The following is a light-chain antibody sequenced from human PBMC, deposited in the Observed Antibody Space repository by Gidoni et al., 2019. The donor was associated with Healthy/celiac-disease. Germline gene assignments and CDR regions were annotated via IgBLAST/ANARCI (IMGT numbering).Light chain of an antibody. CDR1: NLGDKY. CDR2: QDS. V-gene: IGLV3-1*01. CDR3: QAWDSSTYV. Sequence: SYELTQPPSVSVSPGQTASITCSGDNLGDKYACWYQQKPFQSPVLVIYQDSKRPSGIPERFSGSNSGNTATLTISGTQAMDEADYYCQAWDSSTYVFGTGTKVTVL. J-gene: IGLJ1*01.